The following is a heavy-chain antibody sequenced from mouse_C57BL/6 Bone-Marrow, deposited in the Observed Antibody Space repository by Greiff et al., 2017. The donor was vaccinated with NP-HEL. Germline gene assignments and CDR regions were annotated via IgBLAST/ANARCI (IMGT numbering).Heavy chain of an antibody. CDR2: IDPSASYT. V-gene: IGHV1-69*01. D-gene: IGHD1-1*01. CDR1: GYTFTSYW. Sequence: QVQLQQPGAELVMPGASVKLSCKASGYTFTSYWMHWVKQRPGQGLEWIGEIDPSASYTNYNQKFKGKSTLTVDKSSSTAYMQLSSLTSEDSAVYYCARGGRGVVAHFDVWGTGTTVTVSS. CDR3: ARGGRGVVAHFDV. J-gene: IGHJ1*03.